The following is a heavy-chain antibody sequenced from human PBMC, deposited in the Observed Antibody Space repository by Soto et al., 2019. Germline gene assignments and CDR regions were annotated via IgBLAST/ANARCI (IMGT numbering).Heavy chain of an antibody. J-gene: IGHJ4*02. CDR3: ARTPAGSSSSLYHLVY. V-gene: IGHV4-59*08. CDR2: IYYSGSI. CDR1: GGSISSYY. Sequence: SETLSLTCTVSGGSISSYYWSWIRQPPGKRLEWIGDIYYSGSINSIPSFKSRVTISVDTSKNQFSLKLSSVTAADTAFYYCARTPAGSSSSLYHLVYWGQGTLVTVSS. D-gene: IGHD6-6*01.